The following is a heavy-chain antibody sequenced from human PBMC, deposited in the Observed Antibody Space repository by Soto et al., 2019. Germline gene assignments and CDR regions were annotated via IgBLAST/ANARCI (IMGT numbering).Heavy chain of an antibody. CDR1: GYTFTSYY. CDR3: ARMTLAHDSSGYHIFDY. D-gene: IGHD3-22*01. Sequence: ASVKVSCKASGYTFTSYYMHWVRQAPGQGLEWMGIINPSGGSTSYAQKFQGRVTMTRDTSTSTVYMELSSLRSEDTAVYYCARMTLAHDSSGYHIFDYWGLGTLVTVSS. V-gene: IGHV1-46*01. CDR2: INPSGGST. J-gene: IGHJ4*02.